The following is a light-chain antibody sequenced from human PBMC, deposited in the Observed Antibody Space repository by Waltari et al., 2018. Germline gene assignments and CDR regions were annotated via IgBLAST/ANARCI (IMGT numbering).Light chain of an antibody. V-gene: IGKV4-1*01. J-gene: IGKJ1*01. Sequence: DIVMTQSPDSLAVSLCERATINCKSSQSVLYSPNNNNYLAWYQQKPGQSPKLLIYWASTRESGVPDRFSGSGSGADFTLTINGLQPEDAAVYFCHQYYLTPWTFGQGTKLEIK. CDR3: HQYYLTPWT. CDR1: QSVLYSPNNNNY. CDR2: WAS.